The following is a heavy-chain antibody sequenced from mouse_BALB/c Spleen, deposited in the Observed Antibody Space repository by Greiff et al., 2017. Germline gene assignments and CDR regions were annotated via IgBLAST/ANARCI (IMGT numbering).Heavy chain of an antibody. CDR1: GFTFSSYA. D-gene: IGHD2-12*01. CDR3: AREDIERRGGHYAMDY. Sequence: EVMLVESGGGLVKPGGSLKLSCAASGFTFSSYAMSWVRQSPEKRLEWVAEISSGGSYTYYPDTVTGRFTISRDNAKNTLYLKMSSLRSEDTAMYYCAREDIERRGGHYAMDYWGQGTSVTVSS. V-gene: IGHV5-9-4*01. CDR2: ISSGGSYT. J-gene: IGHJ4*01.